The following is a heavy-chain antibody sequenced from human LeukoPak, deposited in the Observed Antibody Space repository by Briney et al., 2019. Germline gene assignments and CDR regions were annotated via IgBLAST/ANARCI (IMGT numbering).Heavy chain of an antibody. V-gene: IGHV3-23*01. J-gene: IGHJ4*02. CDR2: ISGSGGST. Sequence: PGGSLRLSCAASGFTFSSYAMSWVRQAPGEGLEWVSAISGSGGSTYYADSVKGRFTISGDNSKHPLYLQMNSRRAEDTAVYYCAKEMISGSYYDPSESKYWGQGTLATVSS. D-gene: IGHD1-26*01. CDR1: GFTFSSYA. CDR3: AKEMISGSYYDPSESKY.